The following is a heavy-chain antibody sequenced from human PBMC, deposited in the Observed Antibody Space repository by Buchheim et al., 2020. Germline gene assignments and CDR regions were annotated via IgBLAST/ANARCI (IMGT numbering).Heavy chain of an antibody. CDR2: INTATGDT. J-gene: IGHJ4*02. Sequence: QVRLVQSGAEVKKPGASVKVSCKASGYSFTSFDINWVRQATGQGLEWMGGINTATGDTAYAQKFQGRVTLTRDPSINTAYLELGALTSADTAVYYCARGRGFYFPFYWGQGTL. D-gene: IGHD2/OR15-2a*01. V-gene: IGHV1-8*01. CDR3: ARGRGFYFPFY. CDR1: GYSFTSFD.